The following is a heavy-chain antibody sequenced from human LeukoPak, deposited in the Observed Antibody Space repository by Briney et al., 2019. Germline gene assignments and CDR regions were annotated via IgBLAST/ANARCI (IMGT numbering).Heavy chain of an antibody. Sequence: ESLRISCKGSGYTFSSYWIGWVRQMPGKGLEWMGIIYPGDSDTRYSPSLQGQVTISVDTSIGTAYLQWSSLKASDAAIYYCARQNDFRLDYWGQGTLVTVSS. CDR2: IYPGDSDT. CDR1: GYTFSSYW. CDR3: ARQNDFRLDY. D-gene: IGHD3-3*01. J-gene: IGHJ4*02. V-gene: IGHV5-51*01.